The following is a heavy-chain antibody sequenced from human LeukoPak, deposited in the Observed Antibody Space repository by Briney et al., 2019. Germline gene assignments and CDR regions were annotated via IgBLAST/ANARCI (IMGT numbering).Heavy chain of an antibody. CDR2: MNPNGGNT. J-gene: IGHJ4*02. CDR3: ARGRRDSRQFDY. CDR1: GYTFTSYD. D-gene: IGHD3-10*01. Sequence: ASVKVSCKASGYTFTSYDINWVRQATGQGLEWMGWMNPNGGNTGYAQKFQDRVTMTRNTSISTAYMELSSLRSEDTAVYYCARGRRDSRQFDYWGQGTLVTVSS. V-gene: IGHV1-8*01.